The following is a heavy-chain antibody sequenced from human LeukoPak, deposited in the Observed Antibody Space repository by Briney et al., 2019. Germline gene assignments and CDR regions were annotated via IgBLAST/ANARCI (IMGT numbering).Heavy chain of an antibody. CDR2: IKQDGSEK. V-gene: IGHV3-7*01. CDR1: GFTFSSYW. CDR3: ARDPILTTAYYYYYGMDV. Sequence: GGSLRLSCAASGFTFSSYWMSWVRQAPGKGLEWVANIKQDGSEKYYVDSVKGRFTISRDNAKNTLYLQMNSLRAEDTAVYYCARDPILTTAYYYYYGMDVWGQGTTVTVSS. J-gene: IGHJ6*02. D-gene: IGHD4-17*01.